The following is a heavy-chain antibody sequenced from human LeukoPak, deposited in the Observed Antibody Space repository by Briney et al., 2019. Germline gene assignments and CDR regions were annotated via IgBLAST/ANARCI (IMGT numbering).Heavy chain of an antibody. J-gene: IGHJ6*04. CDR2: ISAYNGNT. CDR1: GYTFTSYG. CDR3: ARAGYSGYDSSLVMDV. D-gene: IGHD5-12*01. V-gene: IGHV1-18*04. Sequence: GASVKVSCKASGYTFTSYGISWVRQAPGQGLEWMGWISAYNGNTNYAQKLQGRVTMTTDTSTSTAYMELRSLRFDDTAVYYCARAGYSGYDSSLVMDVWGKGTTVTVSS.